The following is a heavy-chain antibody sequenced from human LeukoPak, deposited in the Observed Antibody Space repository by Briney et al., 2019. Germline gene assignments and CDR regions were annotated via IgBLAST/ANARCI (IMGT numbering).Heavy chain of an antibody. CDR1: GGSISSGSYY. D-gene: IGHD6-19*01. J-gene: IGHJ6*03. V-gene: IGHV4-61*02. CDR3: ARDSHPNTPKSIAVAGTNMDV. Sequence: SETLSLTCTVSGGSISSGSYYWSWIRQPAGKGLEWIGRIFTSGSTKYNPSLKSRVTISVDTSKNQFSLKLSSVTAADTAVYYCARDSHPNTPKSIAVAGTNMDVWGKGTTVTVSS. CDR2: IFTSGST.